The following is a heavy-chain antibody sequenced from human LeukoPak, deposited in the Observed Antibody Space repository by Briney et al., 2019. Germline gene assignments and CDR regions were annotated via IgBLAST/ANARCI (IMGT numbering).Heavy chain of an antibody. Sequence: SETLSLTCTVSGGSIISGDYYWSWIRQPPGKGLEWIGYIYHSGNIYYNASLKSRVTISIDRSENQFSLKLSSVTAADTAVYYCARSKTYRSTWNTDYWGQGTLVTVSS. CDR3: ARSKTYRSTWNTDY. V-gene: IGHV4-30-2*01. CDR1: GGSIISGDYY. CDR2: IYHSGNI. J-gene: IGHJ4*02. D-gene: IGHD2-2*01.